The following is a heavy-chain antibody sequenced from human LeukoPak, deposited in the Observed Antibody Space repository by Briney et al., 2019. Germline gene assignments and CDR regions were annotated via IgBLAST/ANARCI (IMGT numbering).Heavy chain of an antibody. D-gene: IGHD1-7*01. Sequence: PSETLSLTCTVSGDSVSSSLHYWGWVRQPPGKALEWIGSMYYGGTTYYNPSLKSRVSIYVDTSKNQFSLKLSSVTAADTAVYYCARLLWYNWNYGPDYWGQGTLVTVSS. CDR2: MYYGGTT. V-gene: IGHV4-39*01. CDR1: GDSVSSSLHY. CDR3: ARLLWYNWNYGPDY. J-gene: IGHJ4*02.